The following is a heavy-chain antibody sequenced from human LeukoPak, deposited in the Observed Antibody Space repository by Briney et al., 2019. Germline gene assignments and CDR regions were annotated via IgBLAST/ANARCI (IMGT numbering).Heavy chain of an antibody. CDR2: AYYRSKWYN. D-gene: IGHD7-27*01. CDR1: GDSVSSNSAA. J-gene: IGHJ4*02. Sequence: SQTLSLTCAISGDSVSSNSAAWNWIRQSPSRGLEWLGRAYYRSKWYNDYAVSVKSRITINPDTSKNQFSLQLNSVTPEDTAVYYCASQTGDLYELGYWGQGTLVTVSS. V-gene: IGHV6-1*01. CDR3: ASQTGDLYELGY.